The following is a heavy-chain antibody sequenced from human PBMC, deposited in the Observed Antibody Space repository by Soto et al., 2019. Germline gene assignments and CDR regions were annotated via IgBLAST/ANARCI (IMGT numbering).Heavy chain of an antibody. Sequence: GGSLRLSCAASGFTFSSYGMHWVRQAPGKGLEWVAVIWYDGSNKYYADSVKGRFTISRDNSKNTLYLQMNSLRAEDTAVYYCARDRGWGSSWWDVWGQGTTVTVSS. J-gene: IGHJ6*02. V-gene: IGHV3-33*01. CDR3: ARDRGWGSSWWDV. CDR1: GFTFSSYG. D-gene: IGHD6-13*01. CDR2: IWYDGSNK.